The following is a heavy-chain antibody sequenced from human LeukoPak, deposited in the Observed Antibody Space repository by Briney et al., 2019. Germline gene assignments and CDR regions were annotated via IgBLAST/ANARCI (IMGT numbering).Heavy chain of an antibody. Sequence: SLRLSCAASGFTFSSYAMHWVRQAPGKGLEWVAVISYDGSNKYYADSVKGRFTISRDNSKNTLYLQMNSLRAEDTAVYYCAREDWNYDGYFDYWGQGTLVTVSS. CDR1: GFTFSSYA. CDR3: AREDWNYDGYFDY. D-gene: IGHD1-7*01. J-gene: IGHJ4*02. V-gene: IGHV3-30-3*01. CDR2: ISYDGSNK.